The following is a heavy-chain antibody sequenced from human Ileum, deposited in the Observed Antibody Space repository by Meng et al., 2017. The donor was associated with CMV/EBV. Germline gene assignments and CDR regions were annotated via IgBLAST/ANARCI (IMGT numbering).Heavy chain of an antibody. D-gene: IGHD3-3*01. J-gene: IGHJ4*02. CDR1: SGAFSEYK. CDR2: ISHVGDT. V-gene: IGHV4-34*02. CDR3: ARASPQRRFLSY. Sequence: QGQLTPGGAGLVKTSGNLALIFGVYSGAFSEYKGTWIRLPPGKGLEWIGEISHVGDTNYNPSLRGRVTISVDMSKKQFSLNLASVTAADTAIYYCARASPQRRFLSYWGQGTLVTVSS.